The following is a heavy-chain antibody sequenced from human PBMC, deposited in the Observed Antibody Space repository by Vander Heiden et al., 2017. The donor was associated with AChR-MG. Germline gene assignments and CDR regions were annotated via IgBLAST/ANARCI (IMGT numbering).Heavy chain of an antibody. D-gene: IGHD3-3*01. CDR3: ARVSKHISTFGVVDY. V-gene: IGHV4-34*02. J-gene: IGHJ4*02. CDR1: GGSFSDYY. Sequence: QVQLQQWGAGLLEPSETLSLTCNVYGGSFSDYYWGWIRQSPGRGLEWIGEINHSGSTNHNPSLKSRVTISLDTSKNQLSLKLNSVTAADTAVYYCARVSKHISTFGVVDYWGQGTLVTVSS. CDR2: INHSGST.